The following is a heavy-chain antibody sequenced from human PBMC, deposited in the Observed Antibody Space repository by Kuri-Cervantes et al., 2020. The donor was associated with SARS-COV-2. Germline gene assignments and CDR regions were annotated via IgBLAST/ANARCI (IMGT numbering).Heavy chain of an antibody. J-gene: IGHJ4*02. V-gene: IGHV3-21*01. CDR2: ISSSSSYI. CDR3: ARGLRMGKSLDY. Sequence: GGSLRLSCAASGFTFSSYSMNWVRQAPGKGLEWVSSISSSSSYIYYADSVKGRFTISRDNAKNSLYLQMNSLRAEDTAVYYCARGLRMGKSLDYWGQGTLVTVSS. D-gene: IGHD7-27*01. CDR1: GFTFSSYS.